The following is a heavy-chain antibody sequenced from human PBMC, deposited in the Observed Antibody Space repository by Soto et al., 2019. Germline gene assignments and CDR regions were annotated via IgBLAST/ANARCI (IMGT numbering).Heavy chain of an antibody. V-gene: IGHV4-31*03. Sequence: TLSLTCTLSGGSINSGGYYWSWIRQHPGKGLEWIGYIYYSGSTYYNPSLKSRVTISVDTSKNQFSLKLSSVTAADTAVYYCARGCGGDYYYYGMDVWGQGTTVTVSS. CDR3: ARGCGGDYYYYGMDV. CDR1: GGSINSGGYY. CDR2: IYYSGST. J-gene: IGHJ6*02. D-gene: IGHD2-21*01.